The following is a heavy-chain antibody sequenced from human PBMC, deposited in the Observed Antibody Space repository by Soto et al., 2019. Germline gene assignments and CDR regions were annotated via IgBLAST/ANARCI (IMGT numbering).Heavy chain of an antibody. D-gene: IGHD1-1*01. J-gene: IGHJ3*02. CDR3: AANEALWNDGGDDAFDI. Sequence: ASVKVSCKASGYTFTSYAMHWVRQAPGQRLEWMGWINAGNGNTKYSQKFQGRVTITRDTSASTAYMELSSLRSEDTAVYYCAANEALWNDGGDDAFDIWGQGTMVTVSS. CDR1: GYTFTSYA. V-gene: IGHV1-3*01. CDR2: INAGNGNT.